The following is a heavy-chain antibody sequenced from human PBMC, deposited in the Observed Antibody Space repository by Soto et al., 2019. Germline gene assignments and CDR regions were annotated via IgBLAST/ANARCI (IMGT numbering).Heavy chain of an antibody. CDR3: AKDLMVSPVTSFPKVLFDY. D-gene: IGHD2-8*01. V-gene: IGHV3-23*01. J-gene: IGHJ4*02. CDR2: ISGSGGST. Sequence: GGSLRLSCAASGFTFSSYAMSWVRQAPGKGLGWVSAISGSGGSTYYPDSVKGRFTISRDNSKNTLYLQMNSLRAEDTAVYYCAKDLMVSPVTSFPKVLFDYWGQGTLVTVSS. CDR1: GFTFSSYA.